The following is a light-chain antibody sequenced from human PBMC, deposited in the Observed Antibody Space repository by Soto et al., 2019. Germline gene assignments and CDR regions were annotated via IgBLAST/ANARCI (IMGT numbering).Light chain of an antibody. V-gene: IGLV1-44*01. Sequence: QPVLTQPPSASGTPGQRVAISCSGSSSNIGSNHVNWHQQLPGTAPKLLIFDTTNRPSGIPGRFSGSKSGASASLAITGLLPEDEADFFCQSFDTNLNAVVFGGGTKLTVL. J-gene: IGLJ2*01. CDR3: QSFDTNLNAVV. CDR2: DTT. CDR1: SSNIGSNH.